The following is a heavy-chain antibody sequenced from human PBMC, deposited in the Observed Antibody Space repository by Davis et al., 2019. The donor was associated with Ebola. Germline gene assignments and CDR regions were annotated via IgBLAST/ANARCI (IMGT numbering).Heavy chain of an antibody. CDR3: ARDPFYCSSTSCYPSYFDY. CDR1: GYTFTSYA. CDR2: INAGNGNT. V-gene: IGHV1-3*01. Sequence: ASVKVSCKASGYTFTSYAMHWVRQAPGQRLEWMGWINAGNGNTKYSQKFQGRVTITRDTSASTAYMELSSLRSEDTAVYYCARDPFYCSSTSCYPSYFDYWGQGTLVTVSS. J-gene: IGHJ4*02. D-gene: IGHD2-2*01.